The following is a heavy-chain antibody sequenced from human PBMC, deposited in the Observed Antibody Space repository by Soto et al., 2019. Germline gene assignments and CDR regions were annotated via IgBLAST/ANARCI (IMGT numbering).Heavy chain of an antibody. V-gene: IGHV3-33*01. CDR2: IWSDGSNK. CDR1: GFTFSSHA. J-gene: IGHJ6*02. D-gene: IGHD6-13*01. CDR3: ARDGQQLAPYSMDV. Sequence: PGGSLRLSCEASGFTFSSHAVHWVRQAPGKGLEWVTQIWSDGSNKYYADSVRGRFTVSRDNPKNTVYLQMNSLRAEDTAVYYCARDGQQLAPYSMDVWGQGTTVTVSS.